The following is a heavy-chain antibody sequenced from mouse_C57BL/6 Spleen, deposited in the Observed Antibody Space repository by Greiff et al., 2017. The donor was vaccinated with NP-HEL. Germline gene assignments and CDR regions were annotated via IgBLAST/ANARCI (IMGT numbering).Heavy chain of an antibody. Sequence: QVQLKQSGPELVKPGASVKISCKASGYAFSSSWMNWVKQRPGKGLEWIGRIYPGDGDTNYNGKFKGKATLTADKSSSTAYMQLSSLTSEDSAVYFCARSGGLMGSYYFDYWGQGTTLTVSS. CDR3: ARSGGLMGSYYFDY. CDR1: GYAFSSSW. V-gene: IGHV1-82*01. CDR2: IYPGDGDT. D-gene: IGHD2-2*01. J-gene: IGHJ2*01.